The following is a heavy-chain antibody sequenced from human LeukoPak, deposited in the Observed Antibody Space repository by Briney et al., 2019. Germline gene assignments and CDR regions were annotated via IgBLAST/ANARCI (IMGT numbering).Heavy chain of an antibody. D-gene: IGHD4-23*01. CDR1: GGTFSSYA. CDR2: IIPIFGTV. CDR3: ARGPIDGGNPQGYMDV. Sequence: SVKVSCKASGGTFSSYAISWVRQAPGQGLEWMGRIIPIFGTVNYAQKFQGRVTITTDESTSTAYMELSSLRSEDTAVYYCARGPIDGGNPQGYMDVWGKGTTVTVSS. V-gene: IGHV1-69*05. J-gene: IGHJ6*03.